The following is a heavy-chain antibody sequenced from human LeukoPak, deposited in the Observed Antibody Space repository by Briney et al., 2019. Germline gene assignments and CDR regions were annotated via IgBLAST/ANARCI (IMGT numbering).Heavy chain of an antibody. CDR2: IYYSGST. CDR3: ASSRGDYYDSSGYYDY. J-gene: IGHJ4*02. Sequence: PSETLSLTCTVSGGSISSSSYYWGWIRQPPGKGLEWIGSIYYSGSTYYNPSLKSRVTISVDTPKNQFSLKLSSVTAADTAVYYCASSRGDYYDSSGYYDYWGQGTLVTVSS. CDR1: GGSISSSSYY. V-gene: IGHV4-39*01. D-gene: IGHD3-22*01.